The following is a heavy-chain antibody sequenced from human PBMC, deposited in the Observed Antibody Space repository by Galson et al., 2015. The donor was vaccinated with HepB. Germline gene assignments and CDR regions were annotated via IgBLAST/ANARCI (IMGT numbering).Heavy chain of an antibody. CDR3: ARDNGLVTTPSEGLDY. D-gene: IGHD2-21*02. V-gene: IGHV1-69*04. J-gene: IGHJ4*02. CDR1: GGTFSSYT. Sequence: SVKVSCKASGGTFSSYTTSWVRQAPGQGLEWMGRIIPILGIANYAQKFQGRVTITADKSTSTAYMELSSLRSEDTAVYYCARDNGLVTTPSEGLDYWGQGTLVTVSS. CDR2: IIPILGIA.